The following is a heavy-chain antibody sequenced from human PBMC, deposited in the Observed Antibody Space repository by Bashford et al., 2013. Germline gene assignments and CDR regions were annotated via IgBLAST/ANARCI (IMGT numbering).Heavy chain of an antibody. CDR1: GGTFSSYA. J-gene: IGHJ5*02. Sequence: SVKVSCKASGGTFSSYAISWVRQAPGQGLEWMGGIIPIFGTANYAQKFQGRVTITADESTSTAYMELSSLRSEDTAVYYCARDLGFNWGSGNWFDPWGQGTLVTVSS. V-gene: IGHV1-69*13. CDR2: IIPIFGTA. D-gene: IGHD7-27*01. CDR3: ARDLGFNWGSGNWFDP.